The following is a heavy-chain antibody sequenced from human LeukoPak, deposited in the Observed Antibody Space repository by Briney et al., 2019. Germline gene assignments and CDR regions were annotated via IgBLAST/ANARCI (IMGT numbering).Heavy chain of an antibody. CDR2: ISGSGGST. D-gene: IGHD1-26*01. Sequence: GGSLRLSCAASGFTFSSYAMSWVRQAPGKGLEWVSAISGSGGSTYYADSVKGRFTISRDNSKNTLYLQMNSLRAEDTAVYYCVRVTRYSSTWTDWGQGTLVTVSS. V-gene: IGHV3-23*01. CDR3: VRVTRYSSTWTD. CDR1: GFTFSSYA. J-gene: IGHJ4*02.